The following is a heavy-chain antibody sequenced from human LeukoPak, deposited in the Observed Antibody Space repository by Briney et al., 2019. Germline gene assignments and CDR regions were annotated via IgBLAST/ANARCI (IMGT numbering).Heavy chain of an antibody. Sequence: GGSLRLSCSASGFTFSTYNMNWVRQAPGKGLEWVSFIGTSSGAIYYADSVKGRFTISRDDAKKSLYLQMNSLRGEDTAVYCCARNLDSWGQGALVTVSS. CDR3: ARNLDS. J-gene: IGHJ5*01. CDR2: IGTSSGAI. CDR1: GFTFSTYN. V-gene: IGHV3-48*01.